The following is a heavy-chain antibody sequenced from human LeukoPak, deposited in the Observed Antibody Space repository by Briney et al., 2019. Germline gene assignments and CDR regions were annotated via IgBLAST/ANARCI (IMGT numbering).Heavy chain of an antibody. Sequence: ASVKVSCKASGYTFTSYGISWVRQAPGQGLEWRGWISAYNGNTNYAQKLQGRVTMTSDTSTSTAYMELRSLRSDDTAVYYCARDRPSYDYVWGSYRYEYWGQGTLVTVSS. CDR1: GYTFTSYG. CDR2: ISAYNGNT. V-gene: IGHV1-18*01. CDR3: ARDRPSYDYVWGSYRYEY. J-gene: IGHJ4*02. D-gene: IGHD3-16*02.